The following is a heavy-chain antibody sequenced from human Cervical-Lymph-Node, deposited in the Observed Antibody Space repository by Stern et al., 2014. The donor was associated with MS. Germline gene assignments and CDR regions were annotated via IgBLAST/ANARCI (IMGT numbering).Heavy chain of an antibody. D-gene: IGHD1-14*01. V-gene: IGHV3-30-3*01. J-gene: IGHJ4*02. Sequence: DQLVESGGGVVQPGRSLRLSCAASGFTFSSYAMHWVRQAPGKGLEWVAVISYDGSNKYYADSVKGRFTISRDNSKNTRYLQMNTLRAEDTAVYYCARDLRRYNGNHYFDYWGQGTLVTVSS. CDR1: GFTFSSYA. CDR2: ISYDGSNK. CDR3: ARDLRRYNGNHYFDY.